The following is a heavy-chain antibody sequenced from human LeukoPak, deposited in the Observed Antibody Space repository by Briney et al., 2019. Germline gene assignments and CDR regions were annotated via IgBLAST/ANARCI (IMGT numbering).Heavy chain of an antibody. J-gene: IGHJ4*02. D-gene: IGHD3-10*01. CDR3: SRGQKDPYGPEFDY. CDR1: GFIFGDYN. V-gene: IGHV3-49*04. CDR2: IRAKIHDGTT. Sequence: SLRLSCTTSGFIFGDYNMNWVRQAPGKGLEWVGYIRAKIHDGTTDFAASVKGRFTISRYDSKSIAYLQMTSLKSEDTAVYYCSRGQKDPYGPEFDYWGQGTLVTVSS.